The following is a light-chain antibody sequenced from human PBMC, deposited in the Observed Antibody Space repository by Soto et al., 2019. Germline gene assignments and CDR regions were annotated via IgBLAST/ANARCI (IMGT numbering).Light chain of an antibody. J-gene: IGKJ1*01. CDR1: QSVAANY. Sequence: EVVLTQSPGTLSLSPGERATLSCRASQSVAANYLAWYQQKRGQAPRLLIYGASSRATGIPDRFSGSGSGTDFTLTISSLQPEDVGSYYCQKYYLWTFGQGPKVEIK. CDR3: QKYYLWT. CDR2: GAS. V-gene: IGKV3-20*01.